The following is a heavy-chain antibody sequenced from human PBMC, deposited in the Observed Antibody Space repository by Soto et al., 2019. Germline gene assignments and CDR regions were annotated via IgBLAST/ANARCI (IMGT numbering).Heavy chain of an antibody. CDR1: GYTFTSYG. Sequence: ASVKVSCKASGYTFTSYGISWVRQAPGQGLEWMGWISAYNGNTNYAQKLQGRVTMTTDTSTSTAYMELRSLRSDDTAVYYCARVSGWNDAHWDYYYCYGMDVWGQGTTVTVSS. V-gene: IGHV1-18*01. J-gene: IGHJ6*02. CDR3: ARVSGWNDAHWDYYYCYGMDV. D-gene: IGHD1-1*01. CDR2: ISAYNGNT.